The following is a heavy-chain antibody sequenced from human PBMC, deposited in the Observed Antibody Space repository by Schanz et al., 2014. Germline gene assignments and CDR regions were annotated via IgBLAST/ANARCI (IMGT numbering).Heavy chain of an antibody. Sequence: QLQLRESGPGLVKPSETLSLICSVSGTSITSSTYYWGWIRQPPGKGSEWIGSISYSGNTYYTPSLKGRVPISLDTSKTQFPRKLPAVTAADTAVYYCARPSSVVGITGWFDTWGQGTLVTVSS. V-gene: IGHV4-39*01. D-gene: IGHD3-22*01. CDR1: GTSITSSTYY. J-gene: IGHJ5*02. CDR2: ISYSGNT. CDR3: ARPSSVVGITGWFDT.